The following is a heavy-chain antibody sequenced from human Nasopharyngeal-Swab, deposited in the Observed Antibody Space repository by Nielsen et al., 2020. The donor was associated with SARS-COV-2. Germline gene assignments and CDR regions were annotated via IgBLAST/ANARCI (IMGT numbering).Heavy chain of an antibody. V-gene: IGHV3-74*01. CDR2: LNSLGSGT. Sequence: GGSLKLSCAASGFTFSNHWMHWVRQAPGKGLVWVSRLNSLGSGTSYADSVKGRFTISRDNTRNTLYLQMHSLRAEDTAVYYCARGSISAAGTQDFWGQGTLVTVSS. J-gene: IGHJ4*02. CDR1: GFTFSNHW. D-gene: IGHD6-13*01. CDR3: ARGSISAAGTQDF.